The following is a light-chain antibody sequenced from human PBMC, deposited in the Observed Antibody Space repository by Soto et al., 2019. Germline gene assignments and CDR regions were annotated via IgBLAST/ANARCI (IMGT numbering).Light chain of an antibody. CDR3: QQYGSSPIT. CDR1: QSVGRN. V-gene: IGKV3-20*01. Sequence: EIMLTQSPATVSLSTGERATLSCRASQSVGRNLGWYQQKPGQSPRLLIYDASNRATGIPARFSGSGSGTDFTLTISRLEPEDFAVYYCQQYGSSPITFGQGTLLEIK. CDR2: DAS. J-gene: IGKJ5*01.